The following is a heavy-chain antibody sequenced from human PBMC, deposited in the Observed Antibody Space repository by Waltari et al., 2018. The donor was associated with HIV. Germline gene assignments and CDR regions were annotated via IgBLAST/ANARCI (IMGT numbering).Heavy chain of an antibody. D-gene: IGHD6-13*01. Sequence: EVQLVDSGGGLVKPGGSLRLSCAASGFTFSDYSMNWVRQSPGKGREGVSSISSSGSFIYYADSVKGRFTISRDNAQNSMYLQMNNLRADDSAMYYCARDSRGTSWSLNWFDPWGQGTLVTVSS. J-gene: IGHJ5*02. CDR2: ISSSGSFI. V-gene: IGHV3-21*02. CDR3: ARDSRGTSWSLNWFDP. CDR1: GFTFSDYS.